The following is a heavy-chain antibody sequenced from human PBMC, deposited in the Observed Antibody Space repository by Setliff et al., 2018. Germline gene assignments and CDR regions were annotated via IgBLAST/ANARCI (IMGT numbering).Heavy chain of an antibody. D-gene: IGHD1-1*01. CDR3: ARDGHNVYYFDY. CDR1: GFAFSTYG. V-gene: IGHV3-30*02. Sequence: GGSLRLSCAASGFAFSTYGIHWVRHTPGKGLEWVAYIRYDGSKKDYADYVKGQFTVSRDNAKNTLYLQMNSLRAEDTAVYYCARDGHNVYYFDYWGLGTLVTVSS. CDR2: IRYDGSKK. J-gene: IGHJ4*02.